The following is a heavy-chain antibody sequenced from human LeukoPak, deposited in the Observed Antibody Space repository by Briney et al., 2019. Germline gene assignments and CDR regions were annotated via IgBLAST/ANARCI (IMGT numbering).Heavy chain of an antibody. Sequence: SETLSLTCTVSGGSISSYYWSWIRQPPGKGLEWIGYIYYSGSTNYNPSLKSRVTISVDTSKNQFSLKLSSVTAADTAVYYCARWSHAFDIWGQGTMVTVSS. V-gene: IGHV4-59*01. J-gene: IGHJ3*02. CDR1: GGSISSYY. CDR2: IYYSGST. D-gene: IGHD4-23*01. CDR3: ARWSHAFDI.